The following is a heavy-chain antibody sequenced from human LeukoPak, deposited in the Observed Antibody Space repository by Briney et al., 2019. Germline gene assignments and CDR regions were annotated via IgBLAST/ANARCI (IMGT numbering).Heavy chain of an antibody. CDR1: GFTFSSYS. J-gene: IGHJ4*02. CDR3: ARFYVVERRYQAQPYFDY. D-gene: IGHD1-1*01. CDR2: IKQDGSEK. V-gene: IGHV3-7*01. Sequence: PGGSLRLSCAASGFTFSSYSMNWVRQAPGKGLEGVANIKQDGSEKYYVDSVKGRFTISRDNAKNSLYLQMNSLRAEDTAVYYCARFYVVERRYQAQPYFDYWGQGTLVTVSS.